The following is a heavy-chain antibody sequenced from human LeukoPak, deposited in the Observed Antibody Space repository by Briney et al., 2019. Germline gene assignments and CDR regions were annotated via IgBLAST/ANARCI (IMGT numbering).Heavy chain of an antibody. D-gene: IGHD3-9*01. Sequence: GGSLRLSCAASGFTFGSYAMSCVRQAPGKGLEWVSAISGSGGSTYNADSVKGRFTISRDTSKNTLYLQMNNLRAEDTALYYCARGDYDILTAFSGWGQGTLVTVSS. CDR2: ISGSGGST. CDR1: GFTFGSYA. V-gene: IGHV3-23*01. J-gene: IGHJ4*02. CDR3: ARGDYDILTAFSG.